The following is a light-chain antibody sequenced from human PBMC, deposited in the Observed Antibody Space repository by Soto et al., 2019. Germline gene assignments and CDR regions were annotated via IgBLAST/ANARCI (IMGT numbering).Light chain of an antibody. V-gene: IGKV3-11*01. CDR1: QSVSTS. CDR2: DAS. Sequence: IVFTQSPATLSLSPGEKAALSCRASQSVSTSLAWYQHKAGQAPRIIIYDASKRAPGIPARFSGSGSGTDFALTISSPEPEDFAVYYCQVRAVWPTFGQGTKVDIK. CDR3: QVRAVWPT. J-gene: IGKJ1*01.